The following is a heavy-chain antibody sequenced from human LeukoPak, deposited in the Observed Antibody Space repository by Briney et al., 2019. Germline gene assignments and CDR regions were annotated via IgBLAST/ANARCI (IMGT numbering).Heavy chain of an antibody. CDR2: IDSDGSST. CDR1: GFTFRTYW. V-gene: IGHV3-74*01. CDR3: ARGGMTTVTGNDY. Sequence: PGGSLRLSCAASGFTFRTYWMHWVRQAPGKGLVWVSRIDSDGSSTNYADSVKGRFTISRDNANNTLYLQMNSLRAEDTAVYYCARGGMTTVTGNDYWGQGTLVTVSS. D-gene: IGHD4-17*01. J-gene: IGHJ4*02.